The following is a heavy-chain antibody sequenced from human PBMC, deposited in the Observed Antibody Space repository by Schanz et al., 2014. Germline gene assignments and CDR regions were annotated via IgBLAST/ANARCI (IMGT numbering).Heavy chain of an antibody. CDR3: AKTLFPGGTQTFGN. D-gene: IGHD2-8*02. CDR1: GFTFTNYA. J-gene: IGHJ4*02. CDR2: ISGSGGNT. V-gene: IGHV3-23*01. Sequence: DVQLLESGGGLVQPGGSLRLSCAASGFTFTNYAMSWVRQAPGKGLEWVSIISGSGGNTYYADAVRGRFTISRDNSKSTLYVEMNSLRVEDTAAYYCAKTLFPGGTQTFGNWGRGTLVTVSS.